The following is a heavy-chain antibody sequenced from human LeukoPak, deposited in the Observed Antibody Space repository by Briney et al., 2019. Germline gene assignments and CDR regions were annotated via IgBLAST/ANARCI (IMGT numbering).Heavy chain of an antibody. V-gene: IGHV4-34*01. CDR3: ARGRIAARRSRALGY. CDR1: GGSFSGYY. Sequence: SETLSLTCAVYGGSFSGYYWSWIRQPPGKGLEWIGEINHSGSTNYNPSLKSRVTISVDTSKNQFSLKLSSVTAADTAVYYCARGRIAARRSRALGYWGQGTLVTVPS. D-gene: IGHD6-6*01. J-gene: IGHJ4*02. CDR2: INHSGST.